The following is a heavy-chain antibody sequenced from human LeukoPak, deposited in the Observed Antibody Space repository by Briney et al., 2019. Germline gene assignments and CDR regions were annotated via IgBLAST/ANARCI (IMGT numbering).Heavy chain of an antibody. CDR1: GFTFSSYA. V-gene: IGHV3-30*04. D-gene: IGHD6-13*01. CDR2: ISYDGSNK. Sequence: GGSLRLSCAASGFTFSSYAMHWVRQAPGKGLEWVAVISYDGSNKYYADSVKGRFTISRDNSKNTLYLQLNSLRAEDTAVYYCAKHGPSPSSWFGPSDYWGQGTLVTVSS. CDR3: AKHGPSPSSWFGPSDY. J-gene: IGHJ4*02.